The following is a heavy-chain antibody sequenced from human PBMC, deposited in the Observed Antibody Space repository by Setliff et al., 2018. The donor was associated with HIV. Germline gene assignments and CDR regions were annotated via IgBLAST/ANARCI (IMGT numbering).Heavy chain of an antibody. CDR2: FDPEDAET. CDR3: ATEMMYAQGSFDY. V-gene: IGHV1-24*01. D-gene: IGHD2-8*01. Sequence: ASVKVSCKVSGYTLTELSMLWVRQAPGKGLEWMGGFDPEDAETIYAQRFQGRVTITEDTSTDTAYMELSSLSSEDTAVYYCATEMMYAQGSFDYWGQGTLVTVSS. J-gene: IGHJ4*02. CDR1: GYTLTELS.